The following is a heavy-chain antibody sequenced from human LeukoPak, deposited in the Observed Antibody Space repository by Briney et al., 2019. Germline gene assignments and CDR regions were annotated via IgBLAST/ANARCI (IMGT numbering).Heavy chain of an antibody. D-gene: IGHD3-10*01. CDR3: AKDLYYYGSGSWGAFDI. CDR1: GFTVSSNY. J-gene: IGHJ3*02. CDR2: IYSGGST. V-gene: IGHV3-53*05. Sequence: GGSLRLSCAASGFTVSSNYMSWVRQAPGKGLEWVSVIYSGGSTYYADSVKGRFTISRDNSKNTLYLQMNSLRAEDTAVYYCAKDLYYYGSGSWGAFDIWGQGTMVTVSS.